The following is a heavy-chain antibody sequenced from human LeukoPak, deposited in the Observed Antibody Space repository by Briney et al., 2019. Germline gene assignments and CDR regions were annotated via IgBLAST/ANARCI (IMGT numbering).Heavy chain of an antibody. CDR2: MNPNSGNT. J-gene: IGHJ4*02. V-gene: IGHV1-8*01. D-gene: IGHD4-23*01. CDR3: ARGLMVVTETKPVD. CDR1: GYTFTSYD. Sequence: ASVKVSCKASGYTFTSYDINWVRQAPGQGLEWMGWMNPNSGNTGYAQKLQGRVTMTRNTSISTAYMELSSLRSEDTAVYYCARGLMVVTETKPVDWGQGTLVTVSS.